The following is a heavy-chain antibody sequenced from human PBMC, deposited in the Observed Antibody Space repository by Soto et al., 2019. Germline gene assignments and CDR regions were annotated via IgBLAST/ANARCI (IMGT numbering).Heavy chain of an antibody. CDR1: GFTFSSYG. CDR3: IRGQQDDYYYGMDV. V-gene: IGHV3-33*01. Sequence: VQLVESGGGVVQPGRSLRLSCAASGFTFSSYGMHWVRQAPGKGLEWVAVIWYDGSNKYYADSVKGRFTISRDNSKNTLYLQMNSLRAEDTAVYYCIRGQQDDYYYGMDVWGQGTTVTVSS. D-gene: IGHD6-13*01. J-gene: IGHJ6*02. CDR2: IWYDGSNK.